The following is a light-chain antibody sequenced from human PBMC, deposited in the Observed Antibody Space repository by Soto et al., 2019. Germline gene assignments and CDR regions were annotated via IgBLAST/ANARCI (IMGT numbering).Light chain of an antibody. V-gene: IGKV3-11*01. Sequence: EIVLTQSPATLSLSPGERATLSCRASQSVSSYLAWYQQKPGQAPRLLIYDASNRATGIPARFSGSGSGTDFTLTISRLEPEDFAVYYCQQYDTSPWTFGQGTKVDIK. J-gene: IGKJ1*01. CDR3: QQYDTSPWT. CDR2: DAS. CDR1: QSVSSY.